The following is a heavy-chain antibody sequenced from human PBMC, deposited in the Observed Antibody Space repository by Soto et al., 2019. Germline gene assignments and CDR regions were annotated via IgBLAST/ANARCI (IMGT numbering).Heavy chain of an antibody. CDR3: ARTKCSGGSCYSWSLDY. V-gene: IGHV4-31*03. CDR2: RYYSEST. D-gene: IGHD2-15*01. J-gene: IGHJ4*02. Sequence: RSLTCTVSGGSITTGGYYWSWIRQLPGKGLEWIGHRYYSESTYYNPSLKSRVSISLDTSKNQFSLKLSFVTAADTAMYYCARTKCSGGSCYSWSLDYWGQGTPVTVSS. CDR1: GGSITTGGYY.